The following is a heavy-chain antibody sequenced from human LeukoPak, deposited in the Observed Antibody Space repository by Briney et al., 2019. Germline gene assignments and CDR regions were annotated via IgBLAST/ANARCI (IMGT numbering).Heavy chain of an antibody. CDR3: ARQGYCSSTSCSPPYYYYGMDV. V-gene: IGHV5-10-1*01. D-gene: IGHD2-2*01. CDR1: GYSFTSYW. J-gene: IGHJ6*04. CDR2: IDPSDSYT. Sequence: GESLKISCKGSGYSFTSYWISWVRQMPGKGLEWMGRIDPSDSYTNYSPSFRGHVTISADKSISTAYLQWSSLKASDTAMYYCARQGYCSSTSCSPPYYYYGMDVWGKGTTVTVSS.